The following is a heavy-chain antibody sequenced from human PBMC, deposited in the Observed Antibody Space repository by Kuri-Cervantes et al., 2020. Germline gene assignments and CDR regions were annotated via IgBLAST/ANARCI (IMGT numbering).Heavy chain of an antibody. V-gene: IGHV1-69*13. CDR2: IIPIFGTA. Sequence: SVKVSCKASGGTFSSYAISWVRQAPGQGLEWMGGIIPIFGTANYAQKLQGRVTITADESTSTAYMELSSLRSEDTAVYYCARDPYSSGWYSVHYYDSSGYFDYWGQGTLVTVSS. D-gene: IGHD3-22*01. J-gene: IGHJ4*02. CDR1: GGTFSSYA. CDR3: ARDPYSSGWYSVHYYDSSGYFDY.